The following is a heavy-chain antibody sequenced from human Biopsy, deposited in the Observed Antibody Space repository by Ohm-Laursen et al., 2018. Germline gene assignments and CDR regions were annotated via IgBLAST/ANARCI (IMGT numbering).Heavy chain of an antibody. V-gene: IGHV4-31*03. CDR2: IFYSANT. D-gene: IGHD5-12*01. J-gene: IGHJ4*02. CDR1: GVSINGGRYY. Sequence: SDTPSLTCTVSGVSINGGRYYWNWIRHHPGKGLEWIGNIFYSANTYYNPSLESRVTISVDTSKNQFSLKLSSVTAADTAVYYCARLGSGDYFPTFFDFWGQGALVTVSS. CDR3: ARLGSGDYFPTFFDF.